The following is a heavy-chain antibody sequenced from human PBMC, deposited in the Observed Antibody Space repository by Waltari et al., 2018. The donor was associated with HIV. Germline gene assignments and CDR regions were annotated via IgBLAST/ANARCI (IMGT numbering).Heavy chain of an antibody. D-gene: IGHD6-6*01. CDR3: ARTLVSSGLVRFDP. J-gene: IGHJ5*02. CDR1: GYSITSHA. CDR2: INTDTGNP. Sequence: QVQLVQSGSELKKPGASVRVSCKASGYSITSHAINWVRQAPGQGLEWMGWINTDTGNPTYAPGFTGRFVFSVDSTVRTAYLQISSLMVDDTAVYYCARTLVSSGLVRFDPWGQGTLVTVSS. V-gene: IGHV7-4-1*02.